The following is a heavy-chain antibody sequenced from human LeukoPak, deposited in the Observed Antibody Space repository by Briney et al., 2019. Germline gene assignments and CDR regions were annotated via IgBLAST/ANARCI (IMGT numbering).Heavy chain of an antibody. J-gene: IGHJ4*02. CDR3: ARDLYGDFFDY. CDR1: GGSISSGSYS. D-gene: IGHD4-17*01. Sequence: SETLSLTCTVSGGSISSGSYSWSWIRQPAGKGLEWIGRIYTSGSTNYNPSLKSRVTISVDTSKNQFSLKLSSVTAADTAVYYCARDLYGDFFDYWGQGTLVTVSS. CDR2: IYTSGST. V-gene: IGHV4-61*02.